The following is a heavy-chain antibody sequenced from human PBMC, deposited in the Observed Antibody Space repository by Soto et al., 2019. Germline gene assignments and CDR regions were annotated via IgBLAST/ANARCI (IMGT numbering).Heavy chain of an antibody. D-gene: IGHD3-3*01. J-gene: IGHJ6*03. CDR2: IYYSGST. Sequence: PSETLSLTCTVSGGSISSYYWSWIRQPPGKGLEWIGYIYYSGSTNYNPSLKSRVTISVDTSKNQFSLKLSSVTAADTAVYYCARVVEWLSYYYYMDVWGKGDTVTVSS. V-gene: IGHV4-59*01. CDR1: GGSISSYY. CDR3: ARVVEWLSYYYYMDV.